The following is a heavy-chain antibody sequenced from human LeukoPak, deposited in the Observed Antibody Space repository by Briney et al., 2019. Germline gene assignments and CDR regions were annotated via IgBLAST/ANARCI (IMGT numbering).Heavy chain of an antibody. J-gene: IGHJ3*02. CDR1: GFTFSSYC. Sequence: GGSLRLSCAASGFTFSSYCMNWVRQAPGKGLEWISYISSSSSTIYYSDSVKGRFTISRDNAKSSLYLQMNSLRAEDTAVYYCARDYQTTPDGAFDIWGQGTMVTVSS. CDR3: ARDYQTTPDGAFDI. CDR2: ISSSSSTI. D-gene: IGHD4-11*01. V-gene: IGHV3-48*01.